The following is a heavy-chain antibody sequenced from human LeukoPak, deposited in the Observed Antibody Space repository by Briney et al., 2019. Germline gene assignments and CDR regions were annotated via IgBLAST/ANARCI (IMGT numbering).Heavy chain of an antibody. V-gene: IGHV4-34*01. Sequence: PSETLSLTCAVYGGPLSGYYWTWIRQPPGKGLEWIGEINHSGTASYNPSLVSRLTMSVETSKNQFSLNLTSVTAADTAVYYCARFKAASGSVGVFGYWGQGNLVTVSS. J-gene: IGHJ4*02. D-gene: IGHD1-26*01. CDR1: GGPLSGYY. CDR3: ARFKAASGSVGVFGY. CDR2: INHSGTA.